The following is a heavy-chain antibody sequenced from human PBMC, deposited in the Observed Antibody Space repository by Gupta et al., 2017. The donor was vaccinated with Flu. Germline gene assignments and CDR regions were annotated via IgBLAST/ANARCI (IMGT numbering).Heavy chain of an antibody. D-gene: IGHD2-2*01. CDR1: GFTFSSSS. V-gene: IGHV3-21*01. J-gene: IGHJ4*02. CDR3: ARGTCSTTTCTLFDY. CDR2: ISSGSSYI. Sequence: EVQLVESGGGLVKPGGSLRISCAASGFTFSSSSMNWARQAPGKGLEWVASISSGSSYINYADSVKGRFTITRDNAKNSLFLQMNSLIAEDTAVYYCARGTCSTTTCTLFDYWGQGTLVTVSA.